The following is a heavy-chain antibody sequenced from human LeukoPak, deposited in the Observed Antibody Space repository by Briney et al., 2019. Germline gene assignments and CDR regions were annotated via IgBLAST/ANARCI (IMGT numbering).Heavy chain of an antibody. J-gene: IGHJ3*01. Sequence: SQTLSLTCAVSGDSVSSNSAAWNWIRQSPSRGLEWLGRTYYRSKWYNDYAVSVKSRITINPDASKNQFSLQLNSVTPEDTAVYYCVRDDGIGLDAFDVWSPGTMVTVSS. CDR2: TYYRSKWYN. CDR3: VRDDGIGLDAFDV. CDR1: GDSVSSNSAA. D-gene: IGHD1-14*01. V-gene: IGHV6-1*01.